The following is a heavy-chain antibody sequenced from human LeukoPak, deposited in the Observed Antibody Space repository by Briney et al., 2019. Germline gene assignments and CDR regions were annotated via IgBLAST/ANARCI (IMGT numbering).Heavy chain of an antibody. D-gene: IGHD1-26*01. J-gene: IGHJ4*02. Sequence: GGSLRLSCAASGFTFSNSWMSWVRQAPGKGLEWVANIKQDGSEKYYVDSVKGRFTISRDNAKKSLYLRMNSLTAEDTAIYYCARDLSDGGVGDWGQGILVTVSS. V-gene: IGHV3-7*04. CDR1: GFTFSNSW. CDR2: IKQDGSEK. CDR3: ARDLSDGGVGD.